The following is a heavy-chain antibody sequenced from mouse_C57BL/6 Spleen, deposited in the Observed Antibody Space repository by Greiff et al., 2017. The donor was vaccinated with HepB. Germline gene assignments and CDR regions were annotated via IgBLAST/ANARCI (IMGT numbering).Heavy chain of an antibody. D-gene: IGHD3-2*02. CDR3: ARAQDSSGYGAY. Sequence: QVQLKQSGAELMKPGASVKLSCKATGYTFTGYWIEWVKQRPGHGLEWIGELLPGSGSTNYNEKFKGKATFTADTSSNTAYMQLSSLTTEDSAIYYCARAQDSSGYGAYWGQGTLVTVSA. J-gene: IGHJ3*01. V-gene: IGHV1-9*01. CDR2: LLPGSGST. CDR1: GYTFTGYW.